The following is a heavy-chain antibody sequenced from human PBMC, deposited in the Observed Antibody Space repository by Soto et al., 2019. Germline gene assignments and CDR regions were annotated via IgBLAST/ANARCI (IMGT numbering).Heavy chain of an antibody. J-gene: IGHJ4*02. V-gene: IGHV3-23*01. CDR1: GFTFSSYA. Sequence: QPGGSLRLSCAASGFTFSSYAMSWVRQAPGKGLEWVSAISGSGGSTYYADSVKGRFTISRDNSKNTLYLQMNSLRAEDTAVYYCAKVTDSSGWYETYYFDYWGQGTLVTVSS. CDR3: AKVTDSSGWYETYYFDY. D-gene: IGHD6-19*01. CDR2: ISGSGGST.